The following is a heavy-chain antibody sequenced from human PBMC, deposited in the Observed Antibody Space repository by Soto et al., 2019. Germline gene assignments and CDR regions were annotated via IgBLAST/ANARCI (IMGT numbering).Heavy chain of an antibody. Sequence: GGSLRLSCAASGFTFSSYSMHWSREAPGKGLQWVSSIRGVDNNKYYAASVKCRFTISRDNAKNSLFLHLSGLTADDTAIYYRAREGVRGALRQNDMDVRRQGTRGTV. V-gene: IGHV3-21*01. J-gene: IGHJ6*02. CDR2: IRGVDNNK. CDR3: AREGVRGALRQNDMDV. D-gene: IGHD3-10*02. CDR1: GFTFSSYS.